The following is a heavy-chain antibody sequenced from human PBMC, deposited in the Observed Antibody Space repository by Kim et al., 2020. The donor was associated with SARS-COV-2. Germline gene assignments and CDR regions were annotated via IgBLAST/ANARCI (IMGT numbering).Heavy chain of an antibody. D-gene: IGHD3-10*01. J-gene: IGHJ5*02. CDR1: GGSISSSNW. CDR3: ARDRSTITMVRGVIITGSENWFDP. V-gene: IGHV4-4*02. Sequence: SETLSLTCAVSGGSISSSNWWSWVRQPPGKGLEWIGEIYHSGSTNYNPSLKSRVTISVDKSKNQFSLKLSSVTAADTAVYYCARDRSTITMVRGVIITGSENWFDPCGQGTLVTVSS. CDR2: IYHSGST.